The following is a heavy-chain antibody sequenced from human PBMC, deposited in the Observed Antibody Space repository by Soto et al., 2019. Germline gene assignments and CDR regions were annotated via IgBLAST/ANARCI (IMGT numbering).Heavy chain of an antibody. D-gene: IGHD6-19*01. CDR3: VTSLEVAGDFDY. CDR2: ISYDGSDE. Sequence: PGGSLRLSCAASGFNFSIHGMHWVRQAPGKGLEWVAVISYDGSDEYYADSVKGRFFVFRDNSKNTLFLHMNSLRPEDTGVYYCVTSLEVAGDFDYWGQGTLVTVSS. CDR1: GFNFSIHG. J-gene: IGHJ4*02. V-gene: IGHV3-30*03.